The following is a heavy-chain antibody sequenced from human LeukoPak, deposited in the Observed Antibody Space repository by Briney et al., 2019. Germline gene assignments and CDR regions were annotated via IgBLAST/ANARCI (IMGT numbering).Heavy chain of an antibody. J-gene: IGHJ4*02. CDR2: INPNSGGT. D-gene: IGHD2-8*01. CDR3: ARDCTNGVCYTTGQLDY. Sequence: GASVKVSCKASGYTLTGYYMHWVRQAPGQGLEWMGWINPNSGGTNYAQKLQGRVTMTADTSTSTAYMELRSLRSDDTAVYYCARDCTNGVCYTTGQLDYWGQGTLVTVSS. V-gene: IGHV1-2*02. CDR1: GYTLTGYY.